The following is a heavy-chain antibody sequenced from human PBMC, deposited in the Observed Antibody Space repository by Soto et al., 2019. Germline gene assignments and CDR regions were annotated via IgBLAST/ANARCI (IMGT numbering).Heavy chain of an antibody. CDR3: ATDHLLYYGPFDAFDI. CDR2: IIPIFGTA. D-gene: IGHD2-8*01. J-gene: IGHJ3*02. CDR1: GGTFSSYA. V-gene: IGHV1-69*13. Sequence: SVKVSCKASGGTFSSYAISWVRQAPGQGLEWMGGIIPIFGTANYAQKFQGRVTITEDESTSTAYMELSSLRSEDTAVYYCATDHLLYYGPFDAFDIWGQGTMVT.